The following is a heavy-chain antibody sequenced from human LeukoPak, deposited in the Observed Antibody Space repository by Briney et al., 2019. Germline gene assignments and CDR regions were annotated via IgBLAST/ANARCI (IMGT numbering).Heavy chain of an antibody. CDR3: ARGITMVRGDNWFDP. D-gene: IGHD3-10*01. V-gene: IGHV4-34*01. Sequence: PSETLSLTCAVYGGSFSGYYWSWIRQPPGKGLEWIGEINHSGSTNYNPSLKSRVTISVDTSKNQFSLKLSSVTAADTAVYYCARGITMVRGDNWFDPWGQGTLVTVSS. CDR1: GGSFSGYY. J-gene: IGHJ5*02. CDR2: INHSGST.